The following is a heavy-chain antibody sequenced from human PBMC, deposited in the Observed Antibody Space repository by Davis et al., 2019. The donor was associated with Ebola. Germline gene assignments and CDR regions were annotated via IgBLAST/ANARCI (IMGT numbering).Heavy chain of an antibody. Sequence: PGGSLRLSCAASGFTFRNYAMHWVRQAPGKGLEWVAVVSHSERERFYADSVEGRFTISRDNSKNTLYLQMSSLTVDDTAVYYCVRAVFHEVLDYWGQGTPVTVSS. V-gene: IGHV3-30*04. CDR3: VRAVFHEVLDY. CDR1: GFTFRNYA. J-gene: IGHJ4*02. CDR2: VSHSERER. D-gene: IGHD3-3*01.